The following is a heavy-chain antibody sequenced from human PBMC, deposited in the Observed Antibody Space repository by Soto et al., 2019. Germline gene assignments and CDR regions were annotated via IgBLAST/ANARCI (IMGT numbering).Heavy chain of an antibody. CDR3: ARGRWTQTPADYYLDY. V-gene: IGHV1-24*01. Sequence: ASVKVSCKVSGYTLTELSMHWVRQAPGKGLEWMGGFDPEDGETIYAQKFQGRVTMTEDTSTDTAYMELSSLRSEDTAVYYCARGRWTQTPADYYLDYWGQGTLVTVSS. D-gene: IGHD1-1*01. CDR1: GYTLTELS. J-gene: IGHJ4*02. CDR2: FDPEDGET.